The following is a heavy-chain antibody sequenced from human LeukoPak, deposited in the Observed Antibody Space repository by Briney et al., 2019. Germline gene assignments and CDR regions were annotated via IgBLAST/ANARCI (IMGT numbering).Heavy chain of an antibody. V-gene: IGHV1-18*04. CDR1: GYFFTSYG. CDR3: TRGDAMSP. J-gene: IGHJ5*02. D-gene: IGHD2-2*01. Sequence: GASVKVSCNASGYFFTSYGIRWVRQPPGQGLEWMGWISAYNGNKNYAQKLQDRVTMTTDTSTSPAYMGLRSLRSDDTAVYYCTRGDAMSPWGQGTLVTVSS. CDR2: ISAYNGNK.